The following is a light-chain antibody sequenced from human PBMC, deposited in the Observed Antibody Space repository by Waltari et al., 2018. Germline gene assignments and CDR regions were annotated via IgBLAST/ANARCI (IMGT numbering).Light chain of an antibody. Sequence: QSALTQPASLSGSPGQSITISFTGTISDAGGYNYFSRYQQHPGKAPKLMIYDVSNRPSGVSSRFSGSKSGNTASLTISGLQAEDEADYYCSSYTSSSSVVFGGGTKLTVL. CDR1: ISDAGGYNY. CDR3: SSYTSSSSVV. V-gene: IGLV2-14*03. J-gene: IGLJ2*01. CDR2: DVS.